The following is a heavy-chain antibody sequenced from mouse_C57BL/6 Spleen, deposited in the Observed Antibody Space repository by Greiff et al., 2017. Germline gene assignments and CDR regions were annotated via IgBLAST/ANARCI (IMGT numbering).Heavy chain of an antibody. D-gene: IGHD2-10*02. CDR2: IDPSDSYT. CDR1: GYTFTSYW. J-gene: IGHJ2*01. CDR3: ARRGWYGYGNFYYFDY. V-gene: IGHV1-69*01. Sequence: QVQLQHPGAELVMPGASVKLSCKASGYTFTSYWMHWVKQRPGQGLEWIGEIDPSDSYTNYNQKFKGKSTLTVDKSSSTAYMQLSSLTSEDSAVYYCARRGWYGYGNFYYFDYWGQGTTLTVSS.